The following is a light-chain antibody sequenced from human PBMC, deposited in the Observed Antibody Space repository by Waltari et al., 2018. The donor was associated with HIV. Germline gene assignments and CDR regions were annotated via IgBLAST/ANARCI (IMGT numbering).Light chain of an antibody. CDR3: TSFTTTTAWV. J-gene: IGLJ3*02. V-gene: IGLV2-14*03. Sequence: QSALTQPASVSGSLGQSITFSCTGTSSDIGGYDYVSWYQQHPGEAPKIIIYDVTNRPSGISVRCSGSKSGDTASLAISGLQAEDEADYYCTSFTTTTAWVFGGGTKLTVL. CDR2: DVT. CDR1: SSDIGGYDY.